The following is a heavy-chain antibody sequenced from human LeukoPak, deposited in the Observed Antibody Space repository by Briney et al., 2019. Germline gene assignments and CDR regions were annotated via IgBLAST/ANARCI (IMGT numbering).Heavy chain of an antibody. CDR1: GFTFSSYW. J-gene: IGHJ4*02. CDR3: AKDIELDWLLPGDY. CDR2: INSDGSST. D-gene: IGHD3-9*01. V-gene: IGHV3-74*01. Sequence: GGSLRLSCAASGFTFSSYWMHWVRQAPGKGLVWVSRINSDGSSTSYADSVKGRFTISRDNAKNTLYLQMNSLRAEDTALYYCAKDIELDWLLPGDYWGQGTLVTVSS.